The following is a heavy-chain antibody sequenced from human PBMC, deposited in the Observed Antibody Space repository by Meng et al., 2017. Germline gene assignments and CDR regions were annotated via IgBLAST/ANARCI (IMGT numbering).Heavy chain of an antibody. D-gene: IGHD6-6*01. CDR2: INHSGST. CDR3: ARRRGGSSDWFDP. V-gene: IGHV4-34*01. CDR1: GGSFSVYY. J-gene: IGHJ5*02. Sequence: VQIQEWGAGLLKPSETLSLTCAVYGGSFSVYYWSWIRQPPGKGLEWIGEINHSGSTNYNPSLKSRVTISVDTSKNQFSLKLSSVTAADTAVYYCARRRGGSSDWFDPWGQGTLVTVSS.